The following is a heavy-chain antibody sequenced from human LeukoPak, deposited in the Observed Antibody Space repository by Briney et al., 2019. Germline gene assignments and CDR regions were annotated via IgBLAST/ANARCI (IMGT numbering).Heavy chain of an antibody. D-gene: IGHD3-10*01. Sequence: PGGSLRLSCAASGFTVSSNYMSWVRPAPGKGLEWGSVIYRGGDTYYADSVQGRFTFSRDNSKNTPYLQMNSLRPEDTAVYYCASQGGVTIIRAVPAFGYWGQGTLVTVSS. V-gene: IGHV3-66*04. CDR2: IYRGGDT. CDR1: GFTVSSNY. CDR3: ASQGGVTIIRAVPAFGY. J-gene: IGHJ4*02.